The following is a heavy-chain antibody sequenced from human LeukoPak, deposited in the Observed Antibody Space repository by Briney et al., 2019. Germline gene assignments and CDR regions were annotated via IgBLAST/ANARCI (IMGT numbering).Heavy chain of an antibody. D-gene: IGHD3-22*01. J-gene: IGHJ4*02. V-gene: IGHV1-18*01. Sequence: ASVKVSCKASGYTFTGYGISWVRQAPGQGLEWMGWISAYNGNTNYAQKLQGRVTMTTDTSTSTAYMELRSLRSDDSAVYYCARVDYYESSGYLYYFDYWGQGTLVTVSS. CDR1: GYTFTGYG. CDR3: ARVDYYESSGYLYYFDY. CDR2: ISAYNGNT.